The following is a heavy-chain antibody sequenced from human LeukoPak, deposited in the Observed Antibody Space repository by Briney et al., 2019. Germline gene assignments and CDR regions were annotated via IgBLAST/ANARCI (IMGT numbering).Heavy chain of an antibody. Sequence: GGSLRLSCVDSGFTFTNAWMSWIRQAPGKGLEWIGRIKSKTDGETTNYAEPVRGRFTISRDDSKSAVYLQMNSLKIEDTAVYYCTTDLGTYYHGSQRLIPIDYWGQGTLVTVSS. D-gene: IGHD3-10*01. J-gene: IGHJ4*02. CDR3: TTDLGTYYHGSQRLIPIDY. V-gene: IGHV3-15*01. CDR1: GFTFTNAW. CDR2: IKSKTDGETT.